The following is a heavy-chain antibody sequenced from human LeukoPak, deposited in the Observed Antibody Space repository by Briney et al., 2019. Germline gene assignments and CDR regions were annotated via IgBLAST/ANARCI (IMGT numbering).Heavy chain of an antibody. CDR1: GYTFTSYG. D-gene: IGHD3-22*01. V-gene: IGHV1-18*01. Sequence: ASVKVSCKASGYTFTSYGISWVRQAPGQGLEWMGWISAYNGNTNYAQKLQGRVTMTTDTSTSTAYMELRSLRSDDTAVYYCARSGPYDSSGYYYINFDYWGQGTLVTVSS. CDR2: ISAYNGNT. CDR3: ARSGPYDSSGYYYINFDY. J-gene: IGHJ4*02.